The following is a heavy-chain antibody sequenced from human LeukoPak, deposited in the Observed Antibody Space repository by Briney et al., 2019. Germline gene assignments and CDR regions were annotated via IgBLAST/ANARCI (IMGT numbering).Heavy chain of an antibody. CDR2: IIPILGIA. CDR3: ARESGIAARYFDY. J-gene: IGHJ4*02. V-gene: IGHV1-69*04. CDR1: GYTFTSYD. D-gene: IGHD6-6*01. Sequence: SVKVSCKASGYTFTSYDISWVRQAPGQGLEWMGRIIPILGIANYAQKFQGRVTITADKSTSTAYMELSSLRSEDTAVYYCARESGIAARYFDYWGQGTLVTVSS.